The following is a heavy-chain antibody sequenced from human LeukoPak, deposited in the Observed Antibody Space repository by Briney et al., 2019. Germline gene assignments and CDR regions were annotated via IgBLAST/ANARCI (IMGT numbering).Heavy chain of an antibody. CDR2: IYYSGTT. Sequence: SETLSLTCTVSGASTSTYYWNWIRQPPGGGLDWIGSIYYSGTTDYNPSLKSRITMSIDTSKNQFSLKLTSVTAADTAVYYCARRGSGTYSGGHFDYWAQGTLVTVSS. D-gene: IGHD1-26*01. J-gene: IGHJ4*02. CDR3: ARRGSGTYSGGHFDY. V-gene: IGHV4-59*08. CDR1: GASTSTYY.